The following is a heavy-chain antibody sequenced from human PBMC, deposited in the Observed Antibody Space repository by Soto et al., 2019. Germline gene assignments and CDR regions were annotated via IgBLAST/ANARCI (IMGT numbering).Heavy chain of an antibody. J-gene: IGHJ5*02. D-gene: IGHD3-22*01. V-gene: IGHV4-59*01. Sequence: SETLSLTCTVSGGSISSYYWSWIRQPPGKGLEWIGYIYYSGSTNYNPSLKSRVAISVDTSKNQSSLKLSSVTAADTAVYYCARLRADSSGYYYDYNWFDPWGQGTLVTVS. CDR2: IYYSGST. CDR1: GGSISSYY. CDR3: ARLRADSSGYYYDYNWFDP.